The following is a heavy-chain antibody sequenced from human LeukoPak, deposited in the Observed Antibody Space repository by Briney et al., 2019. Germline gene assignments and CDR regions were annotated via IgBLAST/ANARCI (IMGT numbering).Heavy chain of an antibody. CDR2: INHSGST. V-gene: IGHV4-34*01. Sequence: SETLSLTCAVYGGSFSGYYWSWIRQPPGKGLEWIGEINHSGSTNYNPSLKSRVTISVDTSKNQFSLKLSSVTAADPAVYYCARSPRYSRAKFAPWGQGTLVTVSS. CDR3: ARSPRYSRAKFAP. CDR1: GGSFSGYY. J-gene: IGHJ5*02. D-gene: IGHD6-13*01.